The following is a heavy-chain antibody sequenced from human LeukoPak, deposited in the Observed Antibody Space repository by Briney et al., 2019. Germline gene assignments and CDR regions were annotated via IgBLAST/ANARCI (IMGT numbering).Heavy chain of an antibody. CDR3: ARDKIVGATHFDY. D-gene: IGHD1-26*01. V-gene: IGHV3-48*03. J-gene: IGHJ4*02. CDR1: GFTFSSYE. CDR2: ISSSGSTI. Sequence: GGSLRLSCAASGFTFSSYEMNWVRQAPGKGLEWVSYISSSGSTIYYADSVEGRFTISRDNAKNSLYLQMNSLRAEDTAVYYCARDKIVGATHFDYWGQGTLVTVSS.